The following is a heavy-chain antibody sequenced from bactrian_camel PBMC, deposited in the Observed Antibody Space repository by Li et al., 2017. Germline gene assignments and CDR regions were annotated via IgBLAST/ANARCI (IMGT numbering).Heavy chain of an antibody. CDR2: FDVNERP. J-gene: IGHJ4*01. V-gene: IGHV3S67*01. D-gene: IGHD2*01. CDR3: AAAGTMGCRGGYCVQEWGFWWTY. CDR1: GYTGRPYC. Sequence: DVQLVESGGGSVEAGGSLRLSCAASGYTGRPYCLGWFRQAPGKEREGVAVFDVNERPDYADSVKGRFTISQDNAKNTLYLQMNSLKSEDTAIYYCAAAGTMGCRGGYCVQEWGFWWTYWGQGTQVTVS.